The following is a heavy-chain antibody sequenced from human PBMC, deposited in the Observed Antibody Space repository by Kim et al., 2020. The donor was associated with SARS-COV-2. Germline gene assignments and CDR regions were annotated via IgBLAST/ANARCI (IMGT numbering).Heavy chain of an antibody. Sequence: GGSLRLSCAASGFTFSNAWMSWVRQAPGKGLEWVGRIKSKTDGGTTDYAAPVKGRFTISRDDSKNTLYLQMNSLKTEDTAVYYCLWFGEQQYYYYYYGMDVWGQGTTVTVSS. CDR2: IKSKTDGGTT. V-gene: IGHV3-15*01. CDR3: LWFGEQQYYYYYYGMDV. J-gene: IGHJ6*02. CDR1: GFTFSNAW. D-gene: IGHD3-10*01.